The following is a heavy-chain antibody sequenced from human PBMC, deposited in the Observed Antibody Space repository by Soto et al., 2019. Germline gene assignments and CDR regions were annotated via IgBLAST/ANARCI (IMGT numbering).Heavy chain of an antibody. Sequence: SVKVSCKASGGTFSSYAISWVRQAPGQGLEWMGGIIPIFGTANYAQKFQGRVTITADKSTSTAYMELSSLRSEDTAVYYCASPLTTYYYYSGMDVWGQGTTVTVSS. V-gene: IGHV1-69*06. CDR3: ASPLTTYYYYSGMDV. CDR2: IIPIFGTA. J-gene: IGHJ6*02. CDR1: GGTFSSYA. D-gene: IGHD4-17*01.